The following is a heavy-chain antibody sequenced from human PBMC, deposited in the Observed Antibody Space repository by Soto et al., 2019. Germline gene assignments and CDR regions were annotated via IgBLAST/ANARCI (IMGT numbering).Heavy chain of an antibody. V-gene: IGHV3-30*18. D-gene: IGHD6-19*01. CDR2: ISYDGSNK. CDR1: GFTFSSYG. Sequence: GGSLRLSCAASGFTFSSYGMHWVRQAPGKGLEWVAVISYDGSNKYYADSVKGRFTISRDNSKNTLYLQMNSLRAEDTAVYYCAKGSIAVPDYWGQGTLVTVSS. CDR3: AKGSIAVPDY. J-gene: IGHJ4*02.